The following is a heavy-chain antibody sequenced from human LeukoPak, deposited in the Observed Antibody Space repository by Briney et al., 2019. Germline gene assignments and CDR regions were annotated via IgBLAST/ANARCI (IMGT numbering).Heavy chain of an antibody. CDR1: GFTFSYYA. CDR3: AKDDERGFTKGYFDY. J-gene: IGHJ4*02. CDR2: ISSNGGST. V-gene: IGHV3-64D*09. Sequence: GGSLRLSCSASGFTFSYYAMHWVRQTAGKGLEFVSGISSNGGSTYYADSLKGRFTISRDNSNNTLYLQMSSLRAEDTAVYYCAKDDERGFTKGYFDYWGQGTLVTVSS. D-gene: IGHD3-10*01.